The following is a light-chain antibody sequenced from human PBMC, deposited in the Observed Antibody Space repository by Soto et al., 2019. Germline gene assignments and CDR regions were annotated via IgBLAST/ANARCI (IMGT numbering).Light chain of an antibody. CDR3: QQYNNWPSWT. Sequence: EIVMTQSPATLSVSPGETATLSCRASQSVSSNLAWYRQKPGQAPRLLIYGASTRATGIPARFSGSGSGTEFTLTISSLQYEDFAVYYCQQYNNWPSWTFGQGTKVEIK. V-gene: IGKV3-15*01. CDR2: GAS. J-gene: IGKJ1*01. CDR1: QSVSSN.